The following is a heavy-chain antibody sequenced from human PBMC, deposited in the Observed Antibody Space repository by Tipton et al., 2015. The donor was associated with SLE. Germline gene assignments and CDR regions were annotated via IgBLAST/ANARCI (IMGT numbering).Heavy chain of an antibody. V-gene: IGHV3-7*01. CDR1: GFTFSGHY. D-gene: IGHD3-16*01. J-gene: IGHJ4*02. CDR2: IKQDGLDK. Sequence: SLRLSCAASGFTFSGHYMDWVRQAPGKGLEWVATIKQDGLDKTYVDSVKGRFTISRDNGNHSLYLQTNSLRAEDTAVYYCARRLRLGELSPLDYWGQGTLVTVSS. CDR3: ARRLRLGELSPLDY.